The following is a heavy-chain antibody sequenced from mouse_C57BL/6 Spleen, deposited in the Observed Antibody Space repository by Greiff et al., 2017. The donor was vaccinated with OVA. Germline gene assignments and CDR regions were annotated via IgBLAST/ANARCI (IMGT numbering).Heavy chain of an antibody. Sequence: VQLQQPGAELVRPGSSVKLSCKASGYTFTSYWMDWVKQRPGQGLEWIGNIYPSDSETHYNQKFKDKATLTVDKFSSTAYMQLSSLTSEDSAVYYCARGAWFAYWGQGTLVTVSA. V-gene: IGHV1-61*01. CDR3: ARGAWFAY. J-gene: IGHJ3*01. CDR1: GYTFTSYW. CDR2: IYPSDSET.